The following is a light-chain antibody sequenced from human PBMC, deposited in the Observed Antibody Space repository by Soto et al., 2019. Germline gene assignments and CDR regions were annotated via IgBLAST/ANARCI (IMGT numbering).Light chain of an antibody. Sequence: DIQLTQSPSFLSASVGDRVTITCRASQGISSYLAWYQQKPGKAPHLLIYAASTLQSGVPSRFSGSGSGTEFTLTISSLQPEDFATYYCQHLNSYPLTFGGGTKVETK. J-gene: IGKJ4*01. CDR1: QGISSY. CDR2: AAS. V-gene: IGKV1-9*01. CDR3: QHLNSYPLT.